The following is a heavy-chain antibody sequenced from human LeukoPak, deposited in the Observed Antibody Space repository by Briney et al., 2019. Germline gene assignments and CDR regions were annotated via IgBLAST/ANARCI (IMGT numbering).Heavy chain of an antibody. J-gene: IGHJ3*02. D-gene: IGHD3-3*01. CDR2: IKQDGSEE. Sequence: GGSLRLSCVASGFTFSNYWMNWVRQAPGKGLEWVANIKQDGSEEYFVDSVKGRFTISTDNANNSLYLQMNSLRAEDTAVYYCARSLRNAFDIWGQGTMVTVSS. CDR3: ARSLRNAFDI. CDR1: GFTFSNYW. V-gene: IGHV3-7*01.